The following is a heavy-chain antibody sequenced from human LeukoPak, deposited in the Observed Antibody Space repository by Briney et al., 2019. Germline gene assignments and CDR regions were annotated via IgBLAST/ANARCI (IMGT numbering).Heavy chain of an antibody. CDR3: ASDSSGFNY. V-gene: IGHV4-59*01. Sequence: PSETLSLTCTVSCGSISSYYWSWSRQPPGKVLELMGYIYYSGSTNYNPSLKSRVTISVDTSKNQFSLKLSSVTAADTAVYYCASDSSGFNYWGQGTLVTVSS. CDR2: IYYSGST. CDR1: CGSISSYY. D-gene: IGHD6-19*01. J-gene: IGHJ4*02.